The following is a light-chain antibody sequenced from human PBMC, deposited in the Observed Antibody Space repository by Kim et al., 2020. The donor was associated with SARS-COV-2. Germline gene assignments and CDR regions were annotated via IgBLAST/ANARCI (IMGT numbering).Light chain of an antibody. CDR2: GAS. Sequence: SVSPGERATLSCRASQSVGSNLAWYQQKPGQAPRLLIYGASTRATGIPARFSGSGSGTEFTLTIRSLQSEDFAVYYCHQNNNWPLTFGGGTKV. V-gene: IGKV3-15*01. J-gene: IGKJ4*01. CDR1: QSVGSN. CDR3: HQNNNWPLT.